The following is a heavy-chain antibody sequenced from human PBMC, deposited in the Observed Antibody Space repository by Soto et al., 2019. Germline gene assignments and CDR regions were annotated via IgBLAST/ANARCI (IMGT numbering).Heavy chain of an antibody. CDR3: ARDPSYNGVGSTSSACYYMDV. Sequence: QVQLVESGGGVVQPGGSLRLSCSVSGFTFSSYGLHWVRQAPGKGLEWVAVIWFDGSNKFYADSVKGRFTISRDNSKDTLYLLMNSVRAEDTAVYYCARDPSYNGVGSTSSACYYMDVWGKGTSVTVSS. V-gene: IGHV3-33*01. D-gene: IGHD2-8*01. CDR2: IWFDGSNK. CDR1: GFTFSSYG. J-gene: IGHJ6*03.